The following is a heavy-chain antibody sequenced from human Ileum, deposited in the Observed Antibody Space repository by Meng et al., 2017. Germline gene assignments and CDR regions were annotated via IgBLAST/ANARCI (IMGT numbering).Heavy chain of an antibody. D-gene: IGHD7-27*01. CDR3: ARRTGEVDLLDY. J-gene: IGHJ4*02. V-gene: IGHV4-39*01. CDR1: GGSISSSSHC. Sequence: QLQLQESVSGLVKPSETLSLTCTVSGGSISSSSHCCDWIRQPPGKGLEWIGSICYSGNTYYNPSLKSRVSMSVDTSKKQISLKLNSVTAADTAVYYCARRTGEVDLLDYWGQGTLVTVSS. CDR2: ICYSGNT.